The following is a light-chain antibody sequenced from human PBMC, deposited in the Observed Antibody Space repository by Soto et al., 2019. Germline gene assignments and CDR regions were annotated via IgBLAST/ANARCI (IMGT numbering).Light chain of an antibody. CDR3: SSYTNRSTVV. CDR1: SSDVGGYNY. J-gene: IGLJ3*02. CDR2: DIT. V-gene: IGLV2-14*03. Sequence: QSALTQPASVSGSPGQSITIFCTGTSSDVGGYNYVSWYQQRPGNPTNLMIYDITNRPSGVSHRFSGSKSGSTASLTISGLQAEDEGDYYCSSYTNRSTVVFGGGTKLTVL.